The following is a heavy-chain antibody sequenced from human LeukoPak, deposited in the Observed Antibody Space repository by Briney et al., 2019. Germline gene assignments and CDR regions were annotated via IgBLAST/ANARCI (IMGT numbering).Heavy chain of an antibody. V-gene: IGHV3-23*01. CDR3: ARTRAVTPLYQHDY. CDR1: GFGFSGYA. Sequence: SLRLSRAASGFGFSGYAMSCVRPTPGRWVEWVSLLSDNGVITYYADSVKGRFTISRDNSKNTLYLQMNNLRVEDTAVYYGARTRAVTPLYQHDYWGQGTLVTVGS. CDR2: LSDNGVIT. D-gene: IGHD6-19*01. J-gene: IGHJ4*02.